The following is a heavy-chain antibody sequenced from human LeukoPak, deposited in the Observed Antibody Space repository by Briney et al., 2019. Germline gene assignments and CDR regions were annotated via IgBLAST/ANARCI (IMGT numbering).Heavy chain of an antibody. CDR2: INHSGST. CDR1: GGSFSGYY. CDR3: ARARNFLWIQLWVPIEGFDY. Sequence: PSETLSLTCAVYGGSFSGYYWSWIRQPPGKGLEWIGEINHSGSTNYNPSLKSRVTISVDTSKNQFSLRLSSVTAADTAVYYCARARNFLWIQLWVPIEGFDYWGQGTLVTVSS. V-gene: IGHV4-34*01. D-gene: IGHD5-18*01. J-gene: IGHJ4*02.